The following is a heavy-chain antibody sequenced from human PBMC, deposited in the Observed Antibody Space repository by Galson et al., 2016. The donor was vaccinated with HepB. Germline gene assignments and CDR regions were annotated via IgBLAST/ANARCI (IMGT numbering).Heavy chain of an antibody. CDR2: INTNTENP. Sequence: SVKVSCKASGYTFTNYAMHWVRQAPGQGLEWLGWINTNTENPTYAQGFTGRFVFSLDTSVSTAYLQISSLGADDTAIYYCARVRIRYFDWLSQFDSNVFDIWGQGTMVTVS. CDR3: ARVRIRYFDWLSQFDSNVFDI. J-gene: IGHJ3*02. V-gene: IGHV7-4-1*02. D-gene: IGHD3-9*01. CDR1: GYTFTNYA.